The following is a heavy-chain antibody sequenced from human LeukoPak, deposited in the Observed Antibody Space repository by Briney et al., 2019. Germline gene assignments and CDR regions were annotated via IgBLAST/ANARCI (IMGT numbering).Heavy chain of an antibody. D-gene: IGHD1-26*01. CDR3: ARRWVNDYYYGLDV. CDR2: IYYSGST. CDR1: GGSISSSSYY. Sequence: PSETLSPTCTVSGGSISSSSYYWGWIRHPPGKGLEWIGSIYYSGSTYHNPSLKSRVTISVDPSKIQFSLKLSSVTAADTAVYYCARRWVNDYYYGLDVWGQGTTVTVPS. V-gene: IGHV4-39*01. J-gene: IGHJ6*02.